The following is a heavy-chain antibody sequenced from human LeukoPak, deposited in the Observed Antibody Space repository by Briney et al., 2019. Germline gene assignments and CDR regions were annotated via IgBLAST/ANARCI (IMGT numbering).Heavy chain of an antibody. CDR3: ATGHPGNFDY. J-gene: IGHJ4*02. Sequence: PGGSLRLSCAASGLAFSSYGMHWVRQAPGKGLEWVAVISYDGTIRNYADSVKGRFTISRDNAKNTLYLQMNSLRVEDTGVYYCATGHPGNFDYWGQGTLVTVSS. CDR1: GLAFSSYG. V-gene: IGHV3-30*03. CDR2: ISYDGTIR.